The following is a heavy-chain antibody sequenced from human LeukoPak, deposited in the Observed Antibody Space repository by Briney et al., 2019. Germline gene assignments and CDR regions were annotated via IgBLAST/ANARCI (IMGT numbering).Heavy chain of an antibody. CDR2: ISGSGGST. J-gene: IGHJ5*02. D-gene: IGHD2-15*01. CDR3: AKDRVVAANNWFDP. Sequence: GGSLRLSCAASGFTVSSNYMSWVRQAPGKGLEWVSAISGSGGSTYYADSVKGRFTISRDNSKNTLYLQMNSLRAEDTAVYYCAKDRVVAANNWFDPWGQGTLVTVSS. CDR1: GFTVSSNY. V-gene: IGHV3-23*01.